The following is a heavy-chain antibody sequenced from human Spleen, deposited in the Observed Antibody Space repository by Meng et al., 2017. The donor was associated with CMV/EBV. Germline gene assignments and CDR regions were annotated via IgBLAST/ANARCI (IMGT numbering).Heavy chain of an antibody. CDR3: ARGTRNTEVGNYYFDS. CDR1: GGSFSNYY. D-gene: IGHD1-26*01. J-gene: IGHJ4*02. Sequence: YGGSFSNYYWNWIRQPPGKGLEWLGEINDGGSTNYNPSLKSRVTISVDTFKNQFSLKLNSVTAADTAVYYCARGTRNTEVGNYYFDSWGQGTLVTVSS. V-gene: IGHV4-34*01. CDR2: INDGGST.